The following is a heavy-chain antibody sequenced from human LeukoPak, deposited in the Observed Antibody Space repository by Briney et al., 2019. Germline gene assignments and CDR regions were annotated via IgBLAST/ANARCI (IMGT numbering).Heavy chain of an antibody. CDR3: AGHRGGGSIYYFDY. D-gene: IGHD2-2*01. V-gene: IGHV5-10-1*01. J-gene: IGHJ4*02. CDR1: GYSFSSYW. Sequence: GESLKISCKGSGYSFSSYWISWVRQMPGKGLEWMGRIDPSDSYTNYSPSFQGHVTISADKSISTAYLQWSSLKASDTAMYYCAGHRGGGSIYYFDYWGQGTLVTVSS. CDR2: IDPSDSYT.